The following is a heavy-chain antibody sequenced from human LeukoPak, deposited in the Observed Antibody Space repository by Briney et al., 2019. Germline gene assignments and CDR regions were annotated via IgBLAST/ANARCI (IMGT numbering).Heavy chain of an antibody. CDR1: DGSINSYY. CDR2: IYYNGNT. J-gene: IGHJ5*02. Sequence: SETLSLTCSVSDGSINSYYWNWIRRPPGKGLEWIGYIYYNGNTNYSPSLKSRVTMSVDTSKNLFSLKLSSVTAADTAVYYCARDGPDYGDYVWFDPWGQGTLVTVSS. CDR3: ARDGPDYGDYVWFDP. V-gene: IGHV4-59*01. D-gene: IGHD4-17*01.